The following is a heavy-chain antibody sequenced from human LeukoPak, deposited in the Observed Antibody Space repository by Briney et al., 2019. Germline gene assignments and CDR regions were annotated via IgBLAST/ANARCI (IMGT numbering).Heavy chain of an antibody. D-gene: IGHD2-15*01. Sequence: GASVKVSCKASGYTFTSYGISWVGQAPGQGLEWMGWNSAYDGNTNYAQKLQGRVTMTTDTSTSTAYMELRSLRSDDTAVYYCARDLLSVVGCSGGSCPSDYWGQGTLVTVSS. CDR1: GYTFTSYG. J-gene: IGHJ4*02. CDR3: ARDLLSVVGCSGGSCPSDY. V-gene: IGHV1-18*01. CDR2: NSAYDGNT.